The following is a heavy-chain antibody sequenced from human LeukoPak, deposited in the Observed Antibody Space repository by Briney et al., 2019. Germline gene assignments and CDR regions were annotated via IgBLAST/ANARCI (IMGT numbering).Heavy chain of an antibody. CDR2: IRYDGSIT. V-gene: IGHV3-30*02. J-gene: IGHJ6*03. D-gene: IGHD6-13*01. CDR1: GFPFSDYD. CDR3: AKTASSWFYYYYMDV. Sequence: GGSLRLSCAASGFPFSDYDMHWVRQAPGKGLEWVAFIRYDGSITYYADSVKGRLTISRDNSKNTLHLQMNSLRAEDTAVYYCAKTASSWFYYYYMDVWGKGTTVTISS.